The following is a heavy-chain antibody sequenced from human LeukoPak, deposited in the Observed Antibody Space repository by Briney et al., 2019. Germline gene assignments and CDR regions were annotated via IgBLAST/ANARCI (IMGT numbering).Heavy chain of an antibody. CDR1: GFTFSSYW. CDR2: IKSDGSSI. V-gene: IGHV3-74*01. J-gene: IGHJ6*03. D-gene: IGHD1-14*01. Sequence: GGSLRLSCAASGFTFSSYWMHWVRQAPGKGLGWVSSIKSDGSSISYADSVKGRFTISRDNSKNTLHLQMNSLRADDTAVYYCAKKGTPNYYYLDAWGKGTTVTISS. CDR3: AKKGTPNYYYLDA.